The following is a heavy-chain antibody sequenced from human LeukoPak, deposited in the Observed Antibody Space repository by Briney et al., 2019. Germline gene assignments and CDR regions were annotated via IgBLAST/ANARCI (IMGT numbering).Heavy chain of an antibody. CDR1: GGSISRGGYS. CDR2: IYYSGST. J-gene: IGHJ4*02. D-gene: IGHD1-26*01. V-gene: IGHV4-30-4*07. Sequence: SETLSLTCAVSGGSISRGGYSWSWIRHPPGKGLEWIGYIYYSGSTNYNPSLKSRVTISVDTSKNQFSLKLSSVTAADTAVYYCARGRINSDSGSYFDYWGQGTLVTVSS. CDR3: ARGRINSDSGSYFDY.